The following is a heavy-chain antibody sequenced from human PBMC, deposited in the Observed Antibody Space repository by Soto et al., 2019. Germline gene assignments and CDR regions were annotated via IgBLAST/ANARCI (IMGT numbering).Heavy chain of an antibody. CDR3: VKTKPTTPGYSSGWYGDY. V-gene: IGHV3-23*01. J-gene: IGHJ4*02. Sequence: GGSLRLSCAASGFTFSSYAMSWVRQAPGKGLEWVSAISGSGGSTYYADSVKGRFTISRDNSKNTLYLQMNSLRAEDTAVYYCVKTKPTTPGYSSGWYGDYWGQGTLVTVSS. D-gene: IGHD6-19*01. CDR1: GFTFSSYA. CDR2: ISGSGGST.